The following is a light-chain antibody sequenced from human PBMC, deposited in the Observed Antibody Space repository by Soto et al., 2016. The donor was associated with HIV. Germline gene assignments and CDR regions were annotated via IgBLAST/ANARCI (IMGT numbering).Light chain of an antibody. J-gene: IGKJ1*01. V-gene: IGKV1-12*01. Sequence: DIQLTQSPSSVSASVGGRVTITCRASQGINNFLAWYQQKPGKAPKLLIYAASSLQSEVPSRFSGSGSGTDFTLTISSLQPEDFATYYCQQANSFPRTFGQGTRVDIK. CDR2: AAS. CDR3: QQANSFPRT. CDR1: QGINNF.